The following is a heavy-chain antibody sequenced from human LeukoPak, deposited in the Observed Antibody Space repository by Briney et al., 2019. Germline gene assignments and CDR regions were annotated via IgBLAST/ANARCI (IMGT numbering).Heavy chain of an antibody. CDR3: ARREGFCKGGTCYLDF. V-gene: IGHV3-74*01. Sequence: GGSLRLSCAASGFTFSSYWMHWVRQAPGKGLVWVSRINTDGSSTTYAGSVKGRFTISRDNVKNTLYLQMNSLRAEDTAVYYCARREGFCKGGTCYLDFWGQGTLVTVSS. J-gene: IGHJ4*02. CDR1: GFTFSSYW. CDR2: INTDGSST. D-gene: IGHD2-15*01.